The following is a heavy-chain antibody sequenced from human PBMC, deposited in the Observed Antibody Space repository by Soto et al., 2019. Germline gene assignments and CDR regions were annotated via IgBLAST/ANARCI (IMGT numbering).Heavy chain of an antibody. V-gene: IGHV3-23*01. CDR2: ISGSGGST. CDR3: AKGRGNYGDYLWYFDL. D-gene: IGHD4-17*01. Sequence: GGSLRLSCAASGFTFSSYAMSWVRQAPGKGLEWVSAISGSGGSTYYADSVKGRFTISRDNSKNTLYLQMNSLRAEDTAVYYCAKGRGNYGDYLWYFDLWGRGTLVTVSS. J-gene: IGHJ2*01. CDR1: GFTFSSYA.